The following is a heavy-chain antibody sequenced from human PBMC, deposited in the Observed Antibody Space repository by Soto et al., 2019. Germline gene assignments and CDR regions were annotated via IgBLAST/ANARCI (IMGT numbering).Heavy chain of an antibody. CDR1: NYTFTSYG. Sequence: QIQLVQSGTEVRYPGASVKVSCKASNYTFTSYGFNWVRQAPGQGLEWIGWISAYNGYTDYEKKFQGRVTRPTDASTRTAYMGLRRLGCDDTAVYYCARESRQWLGCDFWGQGTMVSVSS. D-gene: IGHD6-19*01. CDR3: ARESRQWLGCDF. V-gene: IGHV1-18*01. J-gene: IGHJ4*02. CDR2: ISAYNGYT.